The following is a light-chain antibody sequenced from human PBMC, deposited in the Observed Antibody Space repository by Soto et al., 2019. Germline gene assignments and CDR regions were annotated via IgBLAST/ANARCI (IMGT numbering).Light chain of an antibody. V-gene: IGKV3-20*01. CDR1: QSVSTSY. Sequence: EIVLTQSPGTLSLSPGERATLSCRASQSVSTSYLAWYQQKPGQAPRLLIYGASSRATGIPDRFSGSGSGADFTLTISRLEPEDFALYYCQQYGSVQLTFGGGTKVEIK. CDR3: QQYGSVQLT. J-gene: IGKJ4*01. CDR2: GAS.